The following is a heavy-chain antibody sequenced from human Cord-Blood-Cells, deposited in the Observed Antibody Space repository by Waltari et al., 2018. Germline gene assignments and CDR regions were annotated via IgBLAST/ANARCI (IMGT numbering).Heavy chain of an antibody. Sequence: QLQLQESGPGLVKPSETLSLTCTVSGGSISSSSYYWGWIRPPPGKGLEWIGSSYFSRSTYYTPSLKGRVTISVDTSNNQFSRKLSSVTAADTAVYYCATYDFLSGYDAFDIWGQGTMVTVSS. CDR3: ATYDFLSGYDAFDI. CDR1: GGSISSSSYY. V-gene: IGHV4-39*01. J-gene: IGHJ3*02. D-gene: IGHD3-3*01. CDR2: SYFSRST.